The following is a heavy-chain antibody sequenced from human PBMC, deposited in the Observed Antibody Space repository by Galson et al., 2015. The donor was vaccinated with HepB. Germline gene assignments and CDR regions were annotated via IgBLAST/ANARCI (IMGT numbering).Heavy chain of an antibody. V-gene: IGHV3-30*04. CDR2: ISYDGSNK. D-gene: IGHD3-9*01. Sequence: SLRLSCAASGFTFSSYAMHWVRQAPGKGLEWVAVISYDGSNKYYADSVKGRFTVSRDNSKNTLYLQMNSLRAEDTAVYYCAGFNCATDILTGYYCYYGMDVWGQGTTVTVSS. CDR1: GFTFSSYA. CDR3: AGFNCATDILTGYYCYYGMDV. J-gene: IGHJ6*02.